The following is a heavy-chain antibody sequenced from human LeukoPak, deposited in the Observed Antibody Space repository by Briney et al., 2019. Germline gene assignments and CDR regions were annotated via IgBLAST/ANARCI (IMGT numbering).Heavy chain of an antibody. J-gene: IGHJ6*03. Sequence: AASVKVSCKASGYTFTSYYMHWVRQAPGQGLEWMGIINPSGGSTSYAQKFQGRVTMTRDTSTSTVYMELSSLRSEDTAVYYCAREGIQLWSYYYYYMDVWGKGTTVTVSS. CDR3: AREGIQLWSYYYYYMDV. V-gene: IGHV1-46*01. CDR1: GYTFTSYY. D-gene: IGHD5-18*01. CDR2: INPSGGST.